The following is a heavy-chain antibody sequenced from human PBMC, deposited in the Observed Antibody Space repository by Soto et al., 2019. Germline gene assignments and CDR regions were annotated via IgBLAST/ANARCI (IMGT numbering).Heavy chain of an antibody. V-gene: IGHV1-69*13. CDR3: ARESRYCSGGSCYFLPGYDY. CDR1: GGTFSIYA. D-gene: IGHD2-15*01. J-gene: IGHJ4*02. Sequence: GTSVKVSCTASGGTFSIYAISWVRQAPGQGLEWMGGIIPIFGTANYAQKFQGRVTITADESTSTAYMELSSLRSEDTAVYYCARESRYCSGGSCYFLPGYDYWGQGTLVTVSS. CDR2: IIPIFGTA.